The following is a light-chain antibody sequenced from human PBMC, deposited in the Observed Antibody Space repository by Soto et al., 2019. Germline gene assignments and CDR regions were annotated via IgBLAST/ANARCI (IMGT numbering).Light chain of an antibody. CDR3: QSYDSSLSGVV. CDR1: GSNIGAGYD. V-gene: IGLV1-40*01. Sequence: QSVLAQPPSVSGAPGQRVTISCTGSGSNIGAGYDVHWYQQLPGTAPKLLIYGNSNRPSGVPDRFSGSKSGTSASLAITGRQAEDEADYYCQSYDSSLSGVVFGGGTKVTVL. CDR2: GNS. J-gene: IGLJ2*01.